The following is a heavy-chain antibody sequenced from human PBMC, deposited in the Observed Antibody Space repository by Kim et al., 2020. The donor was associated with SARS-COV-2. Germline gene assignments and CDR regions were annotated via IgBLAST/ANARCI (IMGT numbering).Heavy chain of an antibody. V-gene: IGHV1-69*13. CDR2: IIPMFGTV. D-gene: IGHD1-1*01. CDR3: ARAPNEGAFDV. Sequence: SVKVSCKASGDTFNKFAINWVRLATGQGLEWLGDIIPMFGTVKSAQKFQGRLTITADESTTTAFMDLSSLRSEDTAIYFCARAPNEGAFDVWGQGTMVT. CDR1: GDTFNKFA. J-gene: IGHJ3*01.